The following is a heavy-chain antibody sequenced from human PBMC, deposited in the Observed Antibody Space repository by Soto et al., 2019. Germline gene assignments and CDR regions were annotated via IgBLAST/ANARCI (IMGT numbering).Heavy chain of an antibody. CDR1: GGSFSGYY. CDR2: INHSGST. D-gene: IGHD1-1*01. CDR3: ARGVQLERRTSYYYMDV. J-gene: IGHJ6*03. V-gene: IGHV4-34*01. Sequence: QSQTLSLTCAVYGGSFSGYYWSWIRQPPGKGLEWIGEINHSGSTNYNPSLKSRVTISVDTSKNQFSLKLSSVTAADTAVYYCARGVQLERRTSYYYMDVWGKGTTVTVSS.